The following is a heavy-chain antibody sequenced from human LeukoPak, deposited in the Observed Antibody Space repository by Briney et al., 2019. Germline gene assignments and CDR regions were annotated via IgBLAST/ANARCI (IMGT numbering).Heavy chain of an antibody. CDR2: ISTDNGNS. Sequence: ASVKVSYKASGYTFTSYGISWVRQAPGQGLAWVGCISTDNGNSNYAQRLQGRVTMTTDTSTSTAYMELKSLRSDDTAVYYCARERGGYGYRDYWGQGTLVTVSS. J-gene: IGHJ4*02. CDR1: GYTFTSYG. CDR3: ARERGGYGYRDY. V-gene: IGHV1-18*01. D-gene: IGHD5-18*01.